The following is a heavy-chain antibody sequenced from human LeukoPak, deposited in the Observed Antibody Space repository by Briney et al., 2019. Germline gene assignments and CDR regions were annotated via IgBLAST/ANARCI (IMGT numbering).Heavy chain of an antibody. Sequence: GASVKVSCKASGYTFTGYYMHWVRQAPGQGLEWMGWINPNSGGTNYAQKFQGRVTMTRDTSISTAYMDLSRLRSDDTAVYYCARIDYIIVAGTPPYFDSWGQGTLVTVSS. J-gene: IGHJ4*02. V-gene: IGHV1-2*02. CDR3: ARIDYIIVAGTPPYFDS. CDR1: GYTFTGYY. D-gene: IGHD5-12*01. CDR2: INPNSGGT.